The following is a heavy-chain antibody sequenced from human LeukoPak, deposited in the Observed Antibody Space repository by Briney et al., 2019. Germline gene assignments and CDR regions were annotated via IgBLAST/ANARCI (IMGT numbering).Heavy chain of an antibody. CDR2: ISAYNGNT. CDR1: GYTFSSYG. Sequence: ASVKVSCKASGYTFSSYGISWVRQAPGQGLEWMGWISAYNGNTNYAQKLQGRVTMTTDTSTSTAYMELRSLRSDDTAVYYCARDRLDFIQLWQQIDYWGQGTLVTVSS. V-gene: IGHV1-18*01. D-gene: IGHD5-18*01. CDR3: ARDRLDFIQLWQQIDY. J-gene: IGHJ4*02.